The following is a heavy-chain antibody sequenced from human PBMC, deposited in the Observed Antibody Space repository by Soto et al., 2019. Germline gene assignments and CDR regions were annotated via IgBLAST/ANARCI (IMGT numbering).Heavy chain of an antibody. CDR3: AKDEDYGDYLPLDY. CDR1: GFTFSSYG. V-gene: IGHV3-30*18. Sequence: ESGGGVVQPGRSLRLSCAASGFTFSSYGMHWVRQAPGKGLEWVAVISYDGSNKYYADSVKGRFTISRDNSKNTLYLQMNSLRAEDTAVYYCAKDEDYGDYLPLDYWGQGTLVTVSS. D-gene: IGHD4-17*01. J-gene: IGHJ4*02. CDR2: ISYDGSNK.